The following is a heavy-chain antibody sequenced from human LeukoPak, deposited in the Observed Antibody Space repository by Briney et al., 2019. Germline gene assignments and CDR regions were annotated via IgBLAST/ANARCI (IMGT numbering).Heavy chain of an antibody. D-gene: IGHD3-16*01. Sequence: SQTLSLTCAISGDSVSSNSATWNWIRQSPSRGLEWLGRTYYRSKWYNDYAVSVKGRITFDPDTSKNQFSLQLNSVTPEDTAVYYCARIRGQGVSWFDPWGQGTLVTVSS. CDR1: GDSVSSNSAT. V-gene: IGHV6-1*01. CDR3: ARIRGQGVSWFDP. CDR2: TYYRSKWYN. J-gene: IGHJ5*02.